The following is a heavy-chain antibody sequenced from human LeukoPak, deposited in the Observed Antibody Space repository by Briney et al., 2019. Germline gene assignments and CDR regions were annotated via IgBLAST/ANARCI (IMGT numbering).Heavy chain of an antibody. CDR2: INHSGST. D-gene: IGHD6-19*01. CDR3: ARGRRVIAVAGQNLDY. CDR1: GGSFSGYY. J-gene: IGHJ4*02. V-gene: IGHV4-34*01. Sequence: KASETLSLTCAVYGGSFSGYYWSWIRQPPGKGLEWIGEINHSGSTNYNPSLKSRVTTSVDTSKNQFSLKLSSVTAADTAVYYCARGRRVIAVAGQNLDYWGQGTLVTVSS.